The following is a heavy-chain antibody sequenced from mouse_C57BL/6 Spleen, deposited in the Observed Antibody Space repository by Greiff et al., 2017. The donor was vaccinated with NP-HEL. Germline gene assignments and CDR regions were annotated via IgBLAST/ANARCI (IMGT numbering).Heavy chain of an antibody. V-gene: IGHV5-12*01. CDR3: ARIYDGYYAAMDY. J-gene: IGHJ4*01. Sequence: EVQGVESGGGLVQPGGSLKLSCAASGFTFSDYYMYWVRQTPEKRLEWVAYISNGGGSTYYPDTVKGRFTISRDNAKNTLYLQMSRLKSEDTAMYYCARIYDGYYAAMDYWGQGTSVTVSS. D-gene: IGHD2-3*01. CDR2: ISNGGGST. CDR1: GFTFSDYY.